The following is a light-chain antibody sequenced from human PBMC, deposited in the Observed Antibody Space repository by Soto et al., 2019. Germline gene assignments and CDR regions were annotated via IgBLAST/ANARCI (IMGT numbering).Light chain of an antibody. CDR1: QSISSNY. J-gene: IGKJ1*01. CDR3: QHYGTSHA. Sequence: VVLTQSPGTLSVSPGERATLSCRASQSISSNYLAWYRQKPGQAPSLVIYGTSSRATVIPDRFSGSGSGTDFSLTITRLEPEDSAVYYCQHYGTSHAFGQGTKVDIK. V-gene: IGKV3-20*01. CDR2: GTS.